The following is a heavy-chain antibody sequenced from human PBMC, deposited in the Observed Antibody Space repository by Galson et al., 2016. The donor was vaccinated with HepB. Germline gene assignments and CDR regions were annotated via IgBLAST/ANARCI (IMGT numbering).Heavy chain of an antibody. CDR1: GYSLNELS. CDR3: ATFPWAHQWDAYYFPF. CDR2: FEEGET. V-gene: IGHV1-24*01. J-gene: IGHJ1*01. D-gene: IGHD2/OR15-2a*01. Sequence: SVKVSCKVSGYSLNELSIHWVRQSPGKGLEWMGGFEEGETVYAQNFQGRVTMTEDTAAETAYLALSSLKAEDTAIYFCATFPWAHQWDAYYFPFWGQGTLVTVSS.